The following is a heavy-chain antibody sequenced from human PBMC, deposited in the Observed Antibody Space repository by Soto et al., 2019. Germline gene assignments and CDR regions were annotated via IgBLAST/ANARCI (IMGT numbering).Heavy chain of an antibody. J-gene: IGHJ4*02. D-gene: IGHD3-10*01. V-gene: IGHV1-18*01. CDR2: IDTYNGNT. Sequence: ASVKVSCKASGYSFTTYGFSWVRQAPGQGLEWMGWIDTYNGNTNYAQKLQGRVTMTTDTSTSTAYMELRSLRSDDTAVYYCARDYYGSGSYDYWGQGTLVTVSS. CDR3: ARDYYGSGSYDY. CDR1: GYSFTTYG.